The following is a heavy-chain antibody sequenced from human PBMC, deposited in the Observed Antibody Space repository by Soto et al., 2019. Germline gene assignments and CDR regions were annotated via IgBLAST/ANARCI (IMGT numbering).Heavy chain of an antibody. Sequence: GGSLRLSCAASGFTVGTNYVSWVRQAPGKGLEWVSIIHSDGTVYYADSVKGRFTISRDRSKNTLYLQMNSLRAEDTAVYYCARASTVTTIFDYWGQGTLVTVSS. V-gene: IGHV3-66*01. D-gene: IGHD4-17*01. J-gene: IGHJ4*02. CDR1: GFTVGTNY. CDR2: IHSDGTV. CDR3: ARASTVTTIFDY.